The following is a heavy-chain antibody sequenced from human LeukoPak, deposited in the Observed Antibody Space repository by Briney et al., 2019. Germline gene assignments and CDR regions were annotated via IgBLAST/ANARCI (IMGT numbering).Heavy chain of an antibody. CDR1: GFTFSSYS. CDR2: ISSSSSYI. CDR3: ATSPRFLEWLMDY. J-gene: IGHJ4*02. D-gene: IGHD3-3*01. Sequence: GGSLRLSCAASGFTFSSYSMNWVRQAPGKGLEWVSSISSSSSYIYYADSVKGRFTISRDNAKNSLYLQVNSLRAEDTAVYYCATSPRFLEWLMDYWGQGTLVTVSS. V-gene: IGHV3-21*01.